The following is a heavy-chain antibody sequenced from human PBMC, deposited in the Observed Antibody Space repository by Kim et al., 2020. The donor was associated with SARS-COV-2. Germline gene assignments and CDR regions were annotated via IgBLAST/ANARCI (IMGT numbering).Heavy chain of an antibody. CDR2: ISYDGSNK. V-gene: IGHV3-30*18. CDR1: GFTFSSYG. J-gene: IGHJ6*01. D-gene: IGHD2-15*01. Sequence: GGSLRLSCAASGFTFSSYGMHWVRQAPGKGLEWVAVISYDGSNKYYADSVKGRFTISRDNSKNTLYLQMNSLRAEDTAVYYCAKELVVVVAATANYYYYG. CDR3: AKELVVVVAATANYYYYG.